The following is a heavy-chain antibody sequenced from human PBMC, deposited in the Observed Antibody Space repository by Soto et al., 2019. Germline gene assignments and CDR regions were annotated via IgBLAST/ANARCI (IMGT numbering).Heavy chain of an antibody. CDR1: GGSVSVPNYY. V-gene: IGHV4-34*01. Sequence: QVQLQQWGAGLLKPSETLSLTCAVYGGSVSVPNYYWSWIRQPPGKGLEWIGEMSHSGGSPFNPSLESRVSISVDTSTNQFSLKMSSVTAADTALYYCARVQRGTATTVVDAFDIWGPGTMVIVSS. J-gene: IGHJ3*02. CDR3: ARVQRGTATTVVDAFDI. CDR2: MSHSGGS. D-gene: IGHD1-1*01.